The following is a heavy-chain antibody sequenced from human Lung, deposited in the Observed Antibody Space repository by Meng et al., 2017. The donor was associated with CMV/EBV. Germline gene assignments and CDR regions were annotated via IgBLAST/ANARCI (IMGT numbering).Heavy chain of an antibody. CDR3: ARGRGDDLWSGFYYFFDN. CDR2: VYSSGST. V-gene: IGHV4-59*01. D-gene: IGHD3-3*01. CDR1: GVSISNFY. J-gene: IGHJ4*02. Sequence: GSLRLSCTVSGVSISNFYWGWIRQPPGGGLEWLGNVYSSGSTNYNPSLKSRVTMSVDTSRSQFSLNLTSVTAADTATYFCARGRGDDLWSGFYYFFDNWGRGALVTVSS.